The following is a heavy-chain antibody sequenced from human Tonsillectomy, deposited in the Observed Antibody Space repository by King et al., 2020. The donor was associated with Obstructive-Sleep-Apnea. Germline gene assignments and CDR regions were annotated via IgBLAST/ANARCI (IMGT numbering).Heavy chain of an antibody. CDR2: ISSRSSAI. V-gene: IGHV3-48*04. D-gene: IGHD1-26*01. Sequence: VQLVESGGGLVQPGGSLRLSCAASGFTFNTYSMNWVRQAPGKGREWVSYISSRSSAIYYADSVKGRFTISRDNAKTSLYLQMYSLRAEDTAVYYCAREGDSGSYSDYWGQGTLVTVSS. CDR1: GFTFNTYS. CDR3: AREGDSGSYSDY. J-gene: IGHJ4*02.